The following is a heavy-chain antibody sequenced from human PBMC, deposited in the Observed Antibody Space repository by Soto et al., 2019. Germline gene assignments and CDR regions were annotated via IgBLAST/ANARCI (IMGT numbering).Heavy chain of an antibody. V-gene: IGHV5-10-1*01. CDR2: IDPSDSYT. CDR1: GYSFTSYW. Sequence: GESLKISCKGSGYSFTSYWISWVRQMPGKGLEWMGRIDPSDSYTNYGPSFQGHVTISADKSISTAYLQWSSLKASDTAMYYCARHVPSQYTAMVPFDPWGQGTLVTVSS. D-gene: IGHD5-18*01. CDR3: ARHVPSQYTAMVPFDP. J-gene: IGHJ5*02.